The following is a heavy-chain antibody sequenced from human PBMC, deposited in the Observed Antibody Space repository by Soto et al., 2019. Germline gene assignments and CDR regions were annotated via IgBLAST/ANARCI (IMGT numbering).Heavy chain of an antibody. CDR1: GFIFSSYW. D-gene: IGHD2-2*01. CDR2: ISGSGGST. Sequence: HPGGSLRLSCAASGFIFSSYWMHWVRQAPGKGLEWVSAISGSGGSTYYADSVKGRFTISRDNSKNTLYLQMNSLRAEDTAVYYCAKVSRPSNGMDVWGQGTTVTVSS. V-gene: IGHV3-23*01. J-gene: IGHJ6*02. CDR3: AKVSRPSNGMDV.